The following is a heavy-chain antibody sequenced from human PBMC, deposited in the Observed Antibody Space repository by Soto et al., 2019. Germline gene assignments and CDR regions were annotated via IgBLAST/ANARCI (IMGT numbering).Heavy chain of an antibody. CDR3: ARGAGSGSFLIDY. Sequence: QVQLVESGGGVVQPGRSLRLSCAASGFTFSSYAMHWVRQAPGKGLEWMAITSDDESRKYYADSVRGRFTISRDNSKNTLYLKMNSLRDEDTALLYCARGAGSGSFLIDYWGQGTLVTVSS. D-gene: IGHD1-26*01. J-gene: IGHJ4*02. V-gene: IGHV3-30*04. CDR2: TSDDESRK. CDR1: GFTFSSYA.